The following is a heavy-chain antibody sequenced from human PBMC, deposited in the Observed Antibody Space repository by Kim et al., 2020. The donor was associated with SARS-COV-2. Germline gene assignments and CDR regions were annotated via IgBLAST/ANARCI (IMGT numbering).Heavy chain of an antibody. CDR3: ARAGGLLNSYGYPYYYYGMDV. CDR2: INTNTGNP. J-gene: IGHJ6*02. D-gene: IGHD5-18*01. Sequence: ASVKVSCKASGYTFTSYAMNWVRQAPGQGLEWMGWINTNTGNPTYAQGFTGRFVFSLDTSVSTAYLQISSLKAEDTAVYYCARAGGLLNSYGYPYYYYGMDVWGQGTTVTVSS. V-gene: IGHV7-4-1*02. CDR1: GYTFTSYA.